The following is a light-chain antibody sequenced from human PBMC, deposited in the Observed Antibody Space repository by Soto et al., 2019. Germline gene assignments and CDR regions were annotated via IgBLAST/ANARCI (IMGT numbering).Light chain of an antibody. Sequence: EIVLTQSPGTLSLSPGERATRSCSASQSVSSYSLAWYQKKPGQAPRLLIYGASTRAAGIPDRFSGSGSGTDFTLTISGLEPEDFAVYYCQQSGSSLTWTVGPGTKVEIK. J-gene: IGKJ1*01. CDR1: QSVSSYS. V-gene: IGKV3-20*01. CDR3: QQSGSSLTWT. CDR2: GAS.